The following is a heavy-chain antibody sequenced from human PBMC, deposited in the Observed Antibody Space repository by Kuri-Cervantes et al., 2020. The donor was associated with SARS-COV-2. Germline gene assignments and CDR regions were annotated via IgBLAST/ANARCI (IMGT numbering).Heavy chain of an antibody. CDR2: IYYSGST. CDR1: GYSISSSYY. J-gene: IGHJ4*02. CDR3: ARYGPPRYYFDY. V-gene: IGHV4-38-2*01. D-gene: IGHD4-17*01. Sequence: GSLRLSCAVSGYSISSSYYWGWIRQPPGKGLEWIGSIYYSGSTYYNPSLKSRVTISVDTSKNQFSLKLSSVTAADTAVYYCARYGPPRYYFDYWGQGTLVTVSS.